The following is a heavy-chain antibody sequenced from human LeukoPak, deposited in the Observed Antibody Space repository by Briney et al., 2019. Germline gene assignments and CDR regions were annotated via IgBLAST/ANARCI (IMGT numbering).Heavy chain of an antibody. CDR2: VFYSRNS. CDR1: GGFTSAYY. V-gene: IGHV4-59*13. J-gene: IGHJ4*02. CDR3: AIVNPLGYFDQ. Sequence: KPSETLSLTCTVSGGFTSAYYWSWVRQPLGKGLEWIGSVFYSRNSNYNPSLTRRVAMSVDTSKSHFSLKLTSVIAADTAVYYCAIVNPLGYFDQWGQGTLVAVSS.